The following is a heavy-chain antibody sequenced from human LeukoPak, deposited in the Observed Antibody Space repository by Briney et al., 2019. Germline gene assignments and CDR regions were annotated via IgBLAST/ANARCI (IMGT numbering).Heavy chain of an antibody. J-gene: IGHJ5*02. CDR3: ARGIRIAVAGAWWFDP. CDR2: IYYSGST. Sequence: PSETLSLTCTVSGGSINSYYWNWIRQPPGKGLEWIGYIYYSGSTNYNPSLKSRVTISVDTSKNQFSLKLTSVTAADTAVYYCARGIRIAVAGAWWFDPWGQGTLVTVSS. D-gene: IGHD6-19*01. V-gene: IGHV4-59*01. CDR1: GGSINSYY.